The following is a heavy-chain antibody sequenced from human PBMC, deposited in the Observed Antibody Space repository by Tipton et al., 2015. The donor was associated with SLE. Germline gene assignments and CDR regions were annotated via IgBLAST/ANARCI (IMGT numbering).Heavy chain of an antibody. J-gene: IGHJ5*02. Sequence: TLSLTCTVSGGSISSYYWSWIRQPPGKGLEWIGYIYYSGSTNYNPSLKSRVTISVDTSKNQFSLNLSSVTAADTAVYYCARRGSYMGPLQAWGQGTLVTVSS. CDR1: GGSISSYY. CDR3: ARRGSYMGPLQA. D-gene: IGHD5-24*01. V-gene: IGHV4-59*01. CDR2: IYYSGST.